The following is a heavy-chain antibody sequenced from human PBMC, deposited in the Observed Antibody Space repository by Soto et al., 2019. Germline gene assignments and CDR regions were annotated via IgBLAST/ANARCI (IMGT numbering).Heavy chain of an antibody. CDR3: ARIAAHKASYYYYGMDV. J-gene: IGHJ6*02. CDR2: ISGYSGRT. Sequence: QVQLVQSGAGLKESWASVKVSCQPSGYTFSSYGISWVRQAPGQGLEWMGWISGYSGRTNYEQKLQGRVTMTRDTSTRTVYMELRSLRSDDTAVYYCARIAAHKASYYYYGMDVWGQGTTVTVSS. CDR1: GYTFSSYG. V-gene: IGHV1-18*01. D-gene: IGHD2-21*01.